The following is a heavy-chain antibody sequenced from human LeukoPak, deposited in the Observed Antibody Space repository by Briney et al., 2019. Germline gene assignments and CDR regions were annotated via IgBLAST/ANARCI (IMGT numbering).Heavy chain of an antibody. CDR2: IKQDGSEK. V-gene: IGHV3-7*04. CDR1: GFTFSSYW. D-gene: IGHD2-8*02. Sequence: GGSLRLSCAVSGFTFSSYWMSWVRQAAGKGLEWVANIKQDGSEKYYVDSVQGRFTISRDNAKNSLYLQMNSLSAEDTAVYYCARDRVLGYWGQGTLVTVSS. J-gene: IGHJ4*02. CDR3: ARDRVLGY.